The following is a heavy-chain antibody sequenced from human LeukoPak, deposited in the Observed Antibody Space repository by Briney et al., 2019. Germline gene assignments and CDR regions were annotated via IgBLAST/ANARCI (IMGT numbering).Heavy chain of an antibody. V-gene: IGHV3-48*03. D-gene: IGHD5-24*01. CDR1: GFTFSSYE. CDR2: ISSSGSTI. J-gene: IGHJ4*02. CDR3: ARTKELSTISYFDS. Sequence: GGSLRLSCAASGFTFSSYEMNWVRQAPGKGLEWVSYISSSGSTIHYADSVKGRFTISRDNAKNSLYLQMNSLRAEDTAVYHCARTKELSTISYFDSWGQGTLVTVSS.